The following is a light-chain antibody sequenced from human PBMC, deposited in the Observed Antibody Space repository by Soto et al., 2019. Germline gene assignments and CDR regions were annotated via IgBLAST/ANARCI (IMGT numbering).Light chain of an antibody. CDR1: QSLLHSDGKTY. Sequence: DTVMTQTPLSLSVTPGQLASISCKSSQSLLHSDGKTYLCWFLQKPGQPPQPLIYAVSKRFSGVPDRFSGSGSGTDFTLTISRVETEDVGLYYCLQSIQLPLTFGGGTKVEIK. CDR2: AVS. CDR3: LQSIQLPLT. J-gene: IGKJ4*01. V-gene: IGKV2D-29*01.